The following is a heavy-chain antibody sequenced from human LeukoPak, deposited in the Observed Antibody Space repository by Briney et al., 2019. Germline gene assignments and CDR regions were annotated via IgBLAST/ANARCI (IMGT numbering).Heavy chain of an antibody. Sequence: DWIGYIYPTGSTYSTPSLKSRVTISVDRSKTQFSLKLSSVTAADTAVYYCAGIDGYKGYWGQGTLVTVSS. V-gene: IGHV4-30-2*02. D-gene: IGHD5-24*01. CDR3: AGIDGYKGY. J-gene: IGHJ4*02. CDR2: IYPTGST.